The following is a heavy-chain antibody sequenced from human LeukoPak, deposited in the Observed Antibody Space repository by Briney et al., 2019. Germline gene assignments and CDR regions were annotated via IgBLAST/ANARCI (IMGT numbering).Heavy chain of an antibody. V-gene: IGHV4-59*01. CDR3: ARWAKGFDY. J-gene: IGHJ4*02. CDR1: GGSISSYY. CDR2: IYYSGST. Sequence: SETLSLTCTVSGGSISSYYWSWIRQPPGKGLEWIGYIYYSGSTNYNPSLKSRVTISVDTSKNQFSLKLSSVTAAGTAVYYCARWAKGFDYWGQGTLVTVSS.